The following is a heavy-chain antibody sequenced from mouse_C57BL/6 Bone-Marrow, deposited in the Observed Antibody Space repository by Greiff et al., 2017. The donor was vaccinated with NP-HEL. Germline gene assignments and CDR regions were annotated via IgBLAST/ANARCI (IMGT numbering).Heavy chain of an antibody. D-gene: IGHD1-1*01. CDR1: GFTFRSYA. J-gene: IGHJ3*01. CDR3: TRAYYYGSSFFAY. Sequence: EVHLVESGEGLVKPGGSLKLSCAASGFTFRSYAMSWVRQTPAKRLEWVAYISSGGDSLYYADTVKGRFTISRYNARNTLYLQMSSLKSEDTAMYYCTRAYYYGSSFFAYWGQGTLVTVSA. CDR2: ISSGGDSL. V-gene: IGHV5-9-1*02.